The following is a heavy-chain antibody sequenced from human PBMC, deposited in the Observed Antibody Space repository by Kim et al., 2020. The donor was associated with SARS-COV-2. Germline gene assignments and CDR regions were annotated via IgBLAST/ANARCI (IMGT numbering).Heavy chain of an antibody. CDR3: ARGAYYDGYFDY. Sequence: YYPGSVKGRFTISRENAKNSVYLQMNSLRAGDTAVYYCARGAYYDGYFDYWGQGTLVTVSS. V-gene: IGHV3-13*01. D-gene: IGHD3-22*01. J-gene: IGHJ4*02.